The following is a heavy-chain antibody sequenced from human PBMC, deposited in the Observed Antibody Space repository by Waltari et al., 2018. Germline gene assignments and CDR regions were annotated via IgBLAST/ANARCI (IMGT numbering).Heavy chain of an antibody. V-gene: IGHV2-70*04. CDR3: ARTAAFGVVTYFDY. Sequence: QVTLKGSGPALVKPTQTLTLTCTFSGFSLSTSGMRVSWIRQPPGKALEWLARIDWDDDKFYSTSLQNRLTTSKDTSKNQVVLTMTSMDPVDAATYYCARTAAFGVVTYFDYWGQGTLVTVSS. D-gene: IGHD3-3*01. CDR2: IDWDDDK. CDR1: GFSLSTSGMR. J-gene: IGHJ4*02.